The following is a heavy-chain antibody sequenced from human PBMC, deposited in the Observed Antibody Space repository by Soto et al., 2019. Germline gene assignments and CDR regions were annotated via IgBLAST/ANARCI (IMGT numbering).Heavy chain of an antibody. CDR2: MNPNSGNT. CDR1: GYTFTSYD. J-gene: IGHJ5*02. D-gene: IGHD6-13*01. CDR3: ARGQLGYSSSWGISENWFDP. V-gene: IGHV1-8*01. Sequence: ASVKVSCKASGYTFTSYDINWVRQATGQGLEWMGWMNPNSGNTGYAQKFQGRVTMTRNTSISTAYMELSSLRSEDTAVYYCARGQLGYSSSWGISENWFDPWGQGTLVTVSS.